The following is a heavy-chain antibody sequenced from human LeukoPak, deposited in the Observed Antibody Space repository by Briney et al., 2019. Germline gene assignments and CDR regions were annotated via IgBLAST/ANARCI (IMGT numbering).Heavy chain of an antibody. J-gene: IGHJ5*02. CDR3: ARHIIVVVPAAIPRERGVGFDP. D-gene: IGHD2-2*02. CDR1: GGSISSYY. V-gene: IGHV4-59*08. CDR2: IYYSGST. Sequence: SETLSLTCTVSGGSISSYYWSWLRQPPGKGLEWIGYIYYSGSTNYNPSLKSRVTISVDTSKNQFSLKLSSVTAADTAVYYCARHIIVVVPAAIPRERGVGFDPWGQGTLVTVSS.